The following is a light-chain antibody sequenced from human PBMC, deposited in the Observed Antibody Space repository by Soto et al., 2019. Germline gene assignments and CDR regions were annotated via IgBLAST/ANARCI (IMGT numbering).Light chain of an antibody. Sequence: QSALTQPPSASGSPGQSVTISCTGTGSDVGGYNYVSWYQQHPGKVPKLMIYEVTKRPSGVPDRFSGSKSGNTASLTVSGLQAEDEADYYCSSYLGSINFAVFGTGTKVTVL. CDR1: GSDVGGYNY. CDR3: SSYLGSINFAV. J-gene: IGLJ1*01. V-gene: IGLV2-8*01. CDR2: EVT.